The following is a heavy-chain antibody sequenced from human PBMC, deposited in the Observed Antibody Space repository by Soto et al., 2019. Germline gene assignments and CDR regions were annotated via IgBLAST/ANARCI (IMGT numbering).Heavy chain of an antibody. CDR3: AKDLARYYDFWSGPYYYYGMDV. CDR1: GFTFSSYG. V-gene: IGHV3-30*18. J-gene: IGHJ6*02. CDR2: ISYDGSNK. D-gene: IGHD3-3*01. Sequence: GGSLRLSCAASGFTFSSYGMHWVRQAPGKGLEWVAVISYDGSNKYYAGSVKGRFTISRDNSKNTLYLQMNSLRAEDTAVYYCAKDLARYYDFWSGPYYYYGMDVWGQGTTVTVSS.